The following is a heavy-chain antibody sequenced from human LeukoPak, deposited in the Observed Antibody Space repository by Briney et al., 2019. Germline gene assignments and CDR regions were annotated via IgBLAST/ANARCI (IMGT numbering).Heavy chain of an antibody. Sequence: SVKVSCKASGGTFSSYAISWVRQAPGQGLEWMGGIIPIFGTANYAQKFQGRVTITTDESTSTAYMELSSLRSEDTAVYYCARMGDFWSGYSDYYYYMDVWGEGTTVTVSS. CDR3: ARMGDFWSGYSDYYYYMDV. CDR1: GGTFSSYA. CDR2: IIPIFGTA. D-gene: IGHD3-3*01. V-gene: IGHV1-69*05. J-gene: IGHJ6*03.